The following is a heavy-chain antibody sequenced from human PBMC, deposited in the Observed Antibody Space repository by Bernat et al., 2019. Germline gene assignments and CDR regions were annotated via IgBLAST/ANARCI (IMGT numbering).Heavy chain of an antibody. Sequence: EVQLVESGGGLVQPGGSLRLSCVASGFTFSNYWMSWVRQAPRRGLEWVANMNQDGSEKNYVASVKGRFSISRDNAKNSLYLQMDSLRADDTAVYFCTRMHSGSYYFDHWGQGTLVTVSS. CDR1: GFTFSNYW. CDR3: TRMHSGSYYFDH. V-gene: IGHV3-7*03. D-gene: IGHD1-26*01. CDR2: MNQDGSEK. J-gene: IGHJ4*02.